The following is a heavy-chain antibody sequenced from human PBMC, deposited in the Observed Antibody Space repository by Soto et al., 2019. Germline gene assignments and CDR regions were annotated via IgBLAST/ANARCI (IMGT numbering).Heavy chain of an antibody. CDR2: IIPIFGTA. V-gene: IGHV1-69*12. J-gene: IGHJ6*02. Sequence: QVQLVQSGAEVKKPGSSVKVSCKASGGTFSSYAISWVRQAPGQGLEWMGGIIPIFGTANYAQKFQGRVTITADESTSTAYMELSSLRSEDTAVYYCARGVGQLVGGDYYYGMDVWGQGTTVTVSS. D-gene: IGHD6-6*01. CDR3: ARGVGQLVGGDYYYGMDV. CDR1: GGTFSSYA.